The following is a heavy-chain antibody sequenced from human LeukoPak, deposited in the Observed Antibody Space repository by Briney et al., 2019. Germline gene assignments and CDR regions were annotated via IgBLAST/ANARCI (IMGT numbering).Heavy chain of an antibody. CDR3: ALEMEDY. CDR2: IKSKTDGGTT. D-gene: IGHD1-1*01. J-gene: IGHJ4*02. Sequence: GGSLRLSCAASGFTFSNAWMSWVRQAPGKGLEWVGRIKSKTDGGTTDYAAPVKGRFTISRDNSKNTLYLQMNSLRAEDTAVYYCALEMEDYWGQGTLVTVSS. V-gene: IGHV3-15*01. CDR1: GFTFSNAW.